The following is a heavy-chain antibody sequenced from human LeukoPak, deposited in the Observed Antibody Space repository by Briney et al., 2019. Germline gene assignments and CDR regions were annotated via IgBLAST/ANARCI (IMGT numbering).Heavy chain of an antibody. CDR3: TKGNIAAAGTASFDP. Sequence: EPGGSLRLSCAASGFTFSSYWMSWVRQAPGKGLEWVAFIRYDGNYKWYADSVKGRFTISRDNSKSTLYLQMNSLRVEDTAVYYCTKGNIAAAGTASFDPWGQGILVTVSS. D-gene: IGHD6-13*01. CDR1: GFTFSSYW. CDR2: IRYDGNYK. J-gene: IGHJ5*02. V-gene: IGHV3-30*02.